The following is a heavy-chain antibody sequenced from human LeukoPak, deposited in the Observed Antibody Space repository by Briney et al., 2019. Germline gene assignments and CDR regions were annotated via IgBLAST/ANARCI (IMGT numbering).Heavy chain of an antibody. D-gene: IGHD4-17*01. CDR3: ATHVGSTVSQNTDY. V-gene: IGHV1-69*05. CDR2: IIPIFGTA. Sequence: SVKVSCKASGGTFSSYAISWVRQAPGQGLEWMGRIIPIFGTANYAQKFQGRVTITTDESTSTAYMELSSLRSEDTAVYYCATHVGSTVSQNTDYWGQGILVTVSS. J-gene: IGHJ4*02. CDR1: GGTFSSYA.